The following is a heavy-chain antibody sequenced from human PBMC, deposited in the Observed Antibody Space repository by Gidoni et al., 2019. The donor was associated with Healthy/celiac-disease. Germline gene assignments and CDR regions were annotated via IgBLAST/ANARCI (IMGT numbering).Heavy chain of an antibody. CDR3: AKDGGSGYYYNWYFDL. D-gene: IGHD3-22*01. CDR1: GFPFRSYG. J-gene: IGHJ2*01. Sequence: QVQLVESGGGVVQPGRSLRLSCASSGFPFRSYGMHWVRQAPGKGLEWVAVISYDGSNKYYADSVKGRFTISRDNSKNTLYLQMNSLRAEDTAVYYCAKDGGSGYYYNWYFDLWGRGTLVTVSS. CDR2: ISYDGSNK. V-gene: IGHV3-30*18.